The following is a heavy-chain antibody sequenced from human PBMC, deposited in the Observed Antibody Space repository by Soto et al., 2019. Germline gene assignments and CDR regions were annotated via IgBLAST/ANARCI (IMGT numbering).Heavy chain of an antibody. Sequence: SETLSLTCTVSGDSIYSESYYWGWIRQTPGQALEWIGNIYHNGNTYYNPSLESRVAISADTSKNRFFLEVTSVTAADTAVYYCARLSLRMATVRLNFYYWGKGSQVTVSS. CDR1: GDSIYSESYY. D-gene: IGHD1-1*01. V-gene: IGHV4-39*01. J-gene: IGHJ4*02. CDR3: ARLSLRMATVRLNFYY. CDR2: IYHNGNT.